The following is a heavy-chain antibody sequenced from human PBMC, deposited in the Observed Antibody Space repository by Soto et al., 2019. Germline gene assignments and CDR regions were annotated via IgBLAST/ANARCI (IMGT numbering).Heavy chain of an antibody. V-gene: IGHV1-3*01. CDR3: ARGVAPYYFDY. CDR2: INAGNGNT. Sequence: SCKASGYTLTSYAMHWVRQAPGQRLEWMGWINAGNGNTKYSQKFQGRVTITRDTSASTAYMELSSLRSEDTAVYYCARGVAPYYFDYWGQGTLVTVSS. J-gene: IGHJ4*02. D-gene: IGHD2-15*01. CDR1: GYTLTSYA.